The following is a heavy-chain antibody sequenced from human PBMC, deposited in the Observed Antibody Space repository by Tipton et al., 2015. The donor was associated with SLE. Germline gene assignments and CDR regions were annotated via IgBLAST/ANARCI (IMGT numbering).Heavy chain of an antibody. CDR1: GDSVSNEFYS. CDR2: IHVTGTS. Sequence: TLSLTCAVSGDSVSNEFYSWGWVRQPAGKGLEWIGRIHVTGTSTYNPSLKSRVTLSLDTSKNQFSLNLNSVTAADTAVYYCVRGRGWLQFRRYYYYMDVWGKGTTVTVSS. J-gene: IGHJ6*03. CDR3: VRGRGWLQFRRYYYYMDV. D-gene: IGHD5-24*01. V-gene: IGHV4-61*02.